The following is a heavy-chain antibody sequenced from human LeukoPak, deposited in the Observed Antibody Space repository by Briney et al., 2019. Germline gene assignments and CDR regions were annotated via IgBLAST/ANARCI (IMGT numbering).Heavy chain of an antibody. CDR1: GFTFSNYW. CDR2: INHTGNT. Sequence: GSLRLSCAASGFTFSNYWMHWVRQPPGKRLEWIGEINHTGNTNYNPSLKRRVTISVDTSQKQFSLRLNSLTAADTAVYYCARGRYLATLGGAAAGFLDNWGQGTLVTVSS. J-gene: IGHJ4*02. D-gene: IGHD6-13*01. V-gene: IGHV4-34*01. CDR3: ARGRYLATLGGAAAGFLDN.